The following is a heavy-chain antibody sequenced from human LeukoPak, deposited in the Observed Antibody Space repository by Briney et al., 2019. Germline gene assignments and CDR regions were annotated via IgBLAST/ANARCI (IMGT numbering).Heavy chain of an antibody. CDR2: IYTSGST. Sequence: PSETLSLTCTVSGGSISSYYWSWIRQPAGKGLEWMGRIYTSGSTNYNPSLKSRVTISVDKSKNQFSLKLSSVTAADTAVYYCARDHGGWYFSWFDPWGQGTLVTVSS. CDR3: ARDHGGWYFSWFDP. D-gene: IGHD6-19*01. V-gene: IGHV4-4*07. J-gene: IGHJ5*02. CDR1: GGSISSYY.